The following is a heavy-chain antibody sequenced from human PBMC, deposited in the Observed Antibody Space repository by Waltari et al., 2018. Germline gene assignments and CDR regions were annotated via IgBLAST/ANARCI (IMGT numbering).Heavy chain of an antibody. CDR1: GFTFSSYG. CDR2: IRYDGSNK. J-gene: IGHJ6*03. Sequence: QVQLVESGGGVVQPGGSLRLSCAASGFTFSSYGMHWGRQAPGKGLEWVAFIRYDGSNKYYADSVKGRFTISRDNSKNTLYLQMNSLRAEDTAVYYCAKDRGTVVTLPYYMDVWGKGTTVTISS. V-gene: IGHV3-30*02. D-gene: IGHD2-15*01. CDR3: AKDRGTVVTLPYYMDV.